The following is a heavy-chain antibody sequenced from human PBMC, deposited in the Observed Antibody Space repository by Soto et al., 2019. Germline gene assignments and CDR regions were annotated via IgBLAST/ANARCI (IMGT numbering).Heavy chain of an antibody. CDR3: AKGKELLWFAGRLYYYGMDV. D-gene: IGHD3-10*01. CDR2: ISGSGGST. Sequence: PGGSLRLSCAASGFTFSSYAMSWVRQAPGKGLEWVSAISGSGGSTYYADSVKGRFTISRDNSKNTLYLQMNSLRAEDTAVYYCAKGKELLWFAGRLYYYGMDVWGQGTTVTVSS. V-gene: IGHV3-23*01. CDR1: GFTFSSYA. J-gene: IGHJ6*02.